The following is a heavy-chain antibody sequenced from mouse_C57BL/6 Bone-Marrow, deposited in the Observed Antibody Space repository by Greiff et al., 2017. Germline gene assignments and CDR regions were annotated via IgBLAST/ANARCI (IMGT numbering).Heavy chain of an antibody. V-gene: IGHV3-6*01. CDR2: ISYDGSN. J-gene: IGHJ1*03. CDR1: GYSITSGYY. CDR3: ARGLLRGGYVWYFDV. Sequence: EVKVEESGPGLVKPSQSLSLTCSATGYSITSGYYWNWIRQFPGNKLEWMGYISYDGSNNYNPSLKNRISITRDTSQNQFFLKLNSVTTEDTATYYCARGLLRGGYVWYFDVWGTGTTVTVSS. D-gene: IGHD2-2*01.